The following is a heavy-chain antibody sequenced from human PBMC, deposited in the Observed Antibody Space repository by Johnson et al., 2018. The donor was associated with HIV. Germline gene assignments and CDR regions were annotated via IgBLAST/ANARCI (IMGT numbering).Heavy chain of an antibody. Sequence: MLLVESGGGVVQPGRSLRLSCAASGFTFSSYAMHWVRQAPGKGLEWLSFISSSGDIIRYADSVKGRFTISRDNSKNTLYLQMNSLRAEDTAVYYCARERRAGVKGAFDIWGQGTMVTVSS. J-gene: IGHJ3*02. CDR2: ISSSGDII. D-gene: IGHD2-21*01. V-gene: IGHV3-48*01. CDR1: GFTFSSYA. CDR3: ARERRAGVKGAFDI.